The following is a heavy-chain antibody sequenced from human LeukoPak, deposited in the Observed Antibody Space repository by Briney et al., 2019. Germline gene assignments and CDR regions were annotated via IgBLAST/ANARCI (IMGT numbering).Heavy chain of an antibody. CDR3: AKDQGDGYNTDY. CDR2: ISYDGSNK. V-gene: IGHV3-30*07. CDR1: GFTFSSYA. Sequence: GGSLRLSCAACGFTFSSYAMHWVRQAPGKGLEWVAVISYDGSNKYYADSVKGRFTISRDNSKNTLYLQMNSLRAEDTAVYYCAKDQGDGYNTDYWGQGTLVTVSS. J-gene: IGHJ4*02. D-gene: IGHD5-24*01.